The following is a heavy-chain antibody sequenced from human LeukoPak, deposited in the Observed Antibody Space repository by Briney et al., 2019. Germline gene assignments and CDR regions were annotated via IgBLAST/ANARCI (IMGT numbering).Heavy chain of an antibody. CDR1: GYTFTSYD. V-gene: IGHV1-8*03. CDR3: ARALCDSSRCEYYAYMDV. D-gene: IGHD3-3*01. Sequence: ASVKVSCKASGYTFTSYDINWVRQATGQGLEWMGWMNPKSGNIGYAQKFQGRVSITRDTSISTAYMELGSLRSDDTAVYYCARALCDSSRCEYYAYMDVWGEGTTVTVSS. J-gene: IGHJ6*03. CDR2: MNPKSGNI.